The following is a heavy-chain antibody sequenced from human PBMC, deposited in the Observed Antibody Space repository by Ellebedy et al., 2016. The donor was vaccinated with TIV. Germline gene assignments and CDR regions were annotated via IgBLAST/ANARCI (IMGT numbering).Heavy chain of an antibody. V-gene: IGHV4-59*01. CDR3: ARGSGIAAAGPLSNDY. CDR2: IYYSGST. Sequence: GSLRLSXTASGGSISSYYWSWIRQPPGKGLEWIGYIYYSGSTNYNPSLKSRVTISVDTSKNQFSLKLSSVTAADTAVYYCARGSGIAAAGPLSNDYWGQGTLVTVSS. CDR1: GGSISSYY. J-gene: IGHJ4*02. D-gene: IGHD6-13*01.